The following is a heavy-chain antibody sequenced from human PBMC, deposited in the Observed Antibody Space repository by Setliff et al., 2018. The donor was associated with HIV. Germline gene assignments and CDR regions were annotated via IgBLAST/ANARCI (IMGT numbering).Heavy chain of an antibody. CDR2: MYYSGNT. V-gene: IGHV4-59*12. CDR1: GVSISNYF. CDR3: AKTVVGDSYALPNDGFDI. D-gene: IGHD3-16*01. Sequence: SETLSLTCTVSGVSISNYFWSWIRQPPGKGLEWIGYMYYSGNTNYNPSLKSRVTISVDTSNNRLSLKLSSVTALDTAVYYCAKTVVGDSYALPNDGFDIWGQGTMVTVSS. J-gene: IGHJ3*02.